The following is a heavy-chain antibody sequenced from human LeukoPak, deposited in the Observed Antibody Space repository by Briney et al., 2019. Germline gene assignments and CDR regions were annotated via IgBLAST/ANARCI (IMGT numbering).Heavy chain of an antibody. CDR1: GFTFSSYS. V-gene: IGHV3-21*01. CDR3: ARRDERYFDWLSFDY. Sequence: GGSLRLSCAASGFTFSSYSMSWVRQAPGRGLEWVSSISSSSSYIYYADSVKGRFTISRDNAKNSLYLQMNSLRAEDTAVYYCARRDERYFDWLSFDYWGQGTLVTVSS. CDR2: ISSSSSYI. J-gene: IGHJ4*02. D-gene: IGHD3-9*01.